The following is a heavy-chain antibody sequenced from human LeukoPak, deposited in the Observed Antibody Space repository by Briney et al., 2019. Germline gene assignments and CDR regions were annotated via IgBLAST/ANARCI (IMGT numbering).Heavy chain of an antibody. Sequence: GGSLTLSCAASGFTFSGSAMHWVRQASGKGLEWVGRIRSKANSYATAYAASVKGRFTISRDDSKNTAYLQMNSLKTEDTAVYYCTRRVAAAAPFDYWGQGTLVTVSS. CDR2: IRSKANSYAT. J-gene: IGHJ4*02. D-gene: IGHD6-13*01. CDR3: TRRVAAAAPFDY. CDR1: GFTFSGSA. V-gene: IGHV3-73*01.